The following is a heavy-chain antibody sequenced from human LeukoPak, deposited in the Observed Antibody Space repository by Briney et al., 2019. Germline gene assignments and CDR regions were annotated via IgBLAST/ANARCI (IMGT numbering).Heavy chain of an antibody. V-gene: IGHV3-7*01. Sequence: GGSLRLSCAASGFNCSSYWMSWVRQAPGKGLEWVANIKQDGSEKYYVDSVKGRFAISRDNAKNSLYLQMNSLRAEDTAVYSCARDFVANYYMDVWGKGTTVTVSS. CDR1: GFNCSSYW. J-gene: IGHJ6*03. CDR2: IKQDGSEK. CDR3: ARDFVANYYMDV. D-gene: IGHD2-21*01.